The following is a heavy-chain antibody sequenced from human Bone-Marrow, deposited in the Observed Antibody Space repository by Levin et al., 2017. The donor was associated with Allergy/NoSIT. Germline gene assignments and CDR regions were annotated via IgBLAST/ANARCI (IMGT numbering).Heavy chain of an antibody. Sequence: HPGGSLRLSCAASGFTFSNYAMHWVRQAPGKGLEWVANIFFDGSNIYYADSVKGRFTISRDNSKYTLFLQMNNLRVDDTAVYYCVRDRGEQWLLPGLTFDYWGQGTLVTVSS. D-gene: IGHD6-19*01. CDR1: GFTFSNYA. CDR2: IFFDGSNI. V-gene: IGHV3-30*04. J-gene: IGHJ4*02. CDR3: VRDRGEQWLLPGLTFDY.